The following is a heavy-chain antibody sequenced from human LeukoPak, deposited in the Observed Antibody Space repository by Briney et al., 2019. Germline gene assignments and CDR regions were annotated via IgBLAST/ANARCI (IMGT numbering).Heavy chain of an antibody. V-gene: IGHV3-23*01. CDR2: ISGSGGST. D-gene: IGHD4-11*01. CDR1: GFTFSSYA. CDR3: AKRTVTTHYYYYGMDV. Sequence: PGGSLRLSCAASGFTFSSYAMSWVRQAPGKGLEWVSAISGSGGSTYYADSVKGRFTISRDNSKNTLYLQMNSLRAEDTAVYYCAKRTVTTHYYYYGMDVWGQGTTVTVSS. J-gene: IGHJ6*02.